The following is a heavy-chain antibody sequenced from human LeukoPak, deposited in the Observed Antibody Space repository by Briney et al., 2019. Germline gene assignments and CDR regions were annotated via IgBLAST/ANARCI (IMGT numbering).Heavy chain of an antibody. CDR1: GFTVSSNY. Sequence: GGSLRLSCAASGFTVSSNYMNWVRQAPGKGLEWVSVIYGGGNIYYADSVKGRFTISRDNSKNTLYLQMNSLRAEDTAVYYCARGAGYSYPYYFDYWGQGTLVTVSS. CDR2: IYGGGNI. D-gene: IGHD5-24*01. V-gene: IGHV3-53*01. J-gene: IGHJ4*02. CDR3: ARGAGYSYPYYFDY.